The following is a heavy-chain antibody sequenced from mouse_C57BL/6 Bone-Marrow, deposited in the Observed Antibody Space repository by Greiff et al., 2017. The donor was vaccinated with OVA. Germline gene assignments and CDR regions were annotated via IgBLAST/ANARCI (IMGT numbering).Heavy chain of an antibody. CDR3: ARYYGNHWDFDV. V-gene: IGHV1-64*01. CDR1: GYTFTSYW. D-gene: IGHD2-1*01. Sequence: QVQLQQPGAELVKPGASVKLSCKASGYTFTSYWMHWVKQRPGQGLEWIGMIHPNSGSTNYNEKFKSKATLTVDKSSSTAYMQLSSLTSDDSAVYYCARYYGNHWDFDVWGTGTTVTVSS. CDR2: IHPNSGST. J-gene: IGHJ1*03.